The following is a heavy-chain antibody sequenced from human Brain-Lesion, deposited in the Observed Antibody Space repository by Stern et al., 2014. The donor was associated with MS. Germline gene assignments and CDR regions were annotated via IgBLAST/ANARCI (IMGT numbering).Heavy chain of an antibody. V-gene: IGHV4-61*02. CDR1: GGSISSGGYY. J-gene: IGHJ6*02. D-gene: IGHD2-2*01. CDR2: IFNSGRT. Sequence: QVQLVESGPGLVKPSQTLSLSCTVSGGSISSGGYYWSWIRQPAGKGLEWIGRIFNSGRTRYNTSLKRRVTISIDTHKNHYFLRLNSMTAADTAVYYCARGRVVPGFQYYATDVWGQGTTVIVSS. CDR3: ARGRVVPGFQYYATDV.